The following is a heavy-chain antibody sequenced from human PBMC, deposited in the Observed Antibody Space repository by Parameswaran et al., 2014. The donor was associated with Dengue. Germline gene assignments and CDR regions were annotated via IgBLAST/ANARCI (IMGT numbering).Heavy chain of an antibody. J-gene: IGHJ6*02. CDR3: ARDSQRVGATTQGDFYSMDV. Sequence: WVRQAPGQGLEWMGWINPNSGGTNYAQKFQGRVTMTRDTSISTAYMELSRLRSDDTAVYYCARDSQRVGATTQGDFYSMDVWGRGTTVTVSS. D-gene: IGHD1-26*01. CDR2: INPNSGGT. V-gene: IGHV1-2*02.